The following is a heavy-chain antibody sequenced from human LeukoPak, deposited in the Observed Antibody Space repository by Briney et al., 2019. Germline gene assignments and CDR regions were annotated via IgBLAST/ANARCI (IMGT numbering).Heavy chain of an antibody. CDR3: ARDPYRLYYYDSSGLR. D-gene: IGHD3-22*01. CDR1: GFNFSIYS. Sequence: PGGSLRLSCAASGFNFSIYSMNWVRQAPGKGLEWVSSISSSSSYIYYADSVKGRFTISRDNAKNSLYLQMNSLRAEDTAVYYCARDPYRLYYYDSSGLRWGQGTLVTVPS. V-gene: IGHV3-21*01. CDR2: ISSSSSYI. J-gene: IGHJ4*02.